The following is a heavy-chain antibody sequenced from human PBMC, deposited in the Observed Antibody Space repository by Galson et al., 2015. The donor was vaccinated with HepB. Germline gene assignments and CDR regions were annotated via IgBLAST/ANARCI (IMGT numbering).Heavy chain of an antibody. D-gene: IGHD5-18*01. J-gene: IGHJ5*02. CDR3: AKDGGRGYTYGPNWFDP. CDR1: GFTFSSYG. CDR2: VSYDGGNK. Sequence: SLRLSCAASGFTFSSYGMHWVRQAPGKGLEWVAVVSYDGGNKYYADSVKGRFTISRDNSKNTLYLQMNSPRAEDTAIYYCAKDGGRGYTYGPNWFDPWGQGTLVTVSS. V-gene: IGHV3-30*18.